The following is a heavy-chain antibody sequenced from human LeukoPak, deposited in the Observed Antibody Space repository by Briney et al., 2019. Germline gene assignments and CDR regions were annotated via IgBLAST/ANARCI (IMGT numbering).Heavy chain of an antibody. D-gene: IGHD3-3*01. J-gene: IGHJ4*02. CDR2: INHSGST. Sequence: TSETLSLTCAVYGGSFSGYYWSWIRQPPGRGLEWSGEINHSGSTNYNPSLKSRVTISVDTSKNQFSLKLSSVTAADTAVYYCARGPRITIFGVVRGGPFGYWGQGTLVTVSS. V-gene: IGHV4-34*01. CDR3: ARGPRITIFGVVRGGPFGY. CDR1: GGSFSGYY.